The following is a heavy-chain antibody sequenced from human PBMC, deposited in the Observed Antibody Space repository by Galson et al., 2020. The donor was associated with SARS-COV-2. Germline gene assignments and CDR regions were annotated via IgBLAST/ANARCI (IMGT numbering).Heavy chain of an antibody. D-gene: IGHD1-26*01. CDR1: GGSISSSSYY. V-gene: IGHV4-39*01. CDR2: IYYSGST. J-gene: IGHJ4*02. CDR3: ARLRELLRVLDY. Sequence: ETSETLSLTCTVSGGSISSSSYYWGWIRQPPGKGLEWIGSIYYSGSTYYNPSLKSRVTISVDTSKNQFSLKLSSVTAADTAVYYCARLRELLRVLDYWGQGTLVTVSS.